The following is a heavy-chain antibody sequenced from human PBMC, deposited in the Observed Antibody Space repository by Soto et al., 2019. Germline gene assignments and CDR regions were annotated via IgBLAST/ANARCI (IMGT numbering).Heavy chain of an antibody. CDR3: ARGPLWTTVTTYYYYMDV. V-gene: IGHV3-21*01. J-gene: IGHJ6*03. CDR2: ISSSSSYI. D-gene: IGHD4-17*01. CDR1: GFTFSSYS. Sequence: GGSLRLSCAASGFTFSSYSMNWVRQAPGKGLEWVSSISSSSSYIYYADSVRGRFTISRDNTKNSLYLQMNSLRAEDTAVYYCARGPLWTTVTTYYYYMDVWGKGTTVTVSS.